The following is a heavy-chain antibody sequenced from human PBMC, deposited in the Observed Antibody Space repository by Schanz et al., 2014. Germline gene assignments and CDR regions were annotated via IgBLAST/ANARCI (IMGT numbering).Heavy chain of an antibody. Sequence: EVQLVESGGGLVKPGGSLRLSCAASGFTFSKAWMSWVRQAPGEGLVWVANIKLDGSEKYYVDSVKGRFTISRDNAKNSLYLQMNSLTAEDTAVYYCAKYGTGKGVSFEYWGQGTLVTVSS. J-gene: IGHJ4*02. CDR2: IKLDGSEK. CDR3: AKYGTGKGVSFEY. V-gene: IGHV3-7*01. D-gene: IGHD1-26*01. CDR1: GFTFSKAW.